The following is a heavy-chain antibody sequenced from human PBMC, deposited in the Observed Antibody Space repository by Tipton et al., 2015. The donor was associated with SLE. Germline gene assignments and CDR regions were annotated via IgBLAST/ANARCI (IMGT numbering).Heavy chain of an antibody. Sequence: TLSLTCTVSGGSISSGDYYWCWIRQPPGKGLECIGEINHSGSTNYNPSLKSRVTISVDKSKNQFSLKLSSVTAADTAVYYCASTGYSRVDSWGQGTMVTVSS. D-gene: IGHD6-13*01. CDR2: INHSGST. CDR3: ASTGYSRVDS. CDR1: GGSISSGDYY. J-gene: IGHJ3*02. V-gene: IGHV4-39*07.